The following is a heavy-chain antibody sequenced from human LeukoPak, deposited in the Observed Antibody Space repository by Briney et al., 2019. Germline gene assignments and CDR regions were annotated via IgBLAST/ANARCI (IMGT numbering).Heavy chain of an antibody. CDR1: GGSISSSNW. D-gene: IGHD3-22*01. V-gene: IGHV4-4*02. J-gene: IGHJ4*02. CDR2: IYHSGST. Sequence: SGTLSLTCAVSGGSISSSNWWSWVRQPPGKGLEWIGEIYHSGSTNYNPSLKSQVTISVDKSKNQFSLKLSSVTAADPAVYYCARVGTPDSYYYDSSGYRGVPAYAYWGQGTLVTVSS. CDR3: ARVGTPDSYYYDSSGYRGVPAYAY.